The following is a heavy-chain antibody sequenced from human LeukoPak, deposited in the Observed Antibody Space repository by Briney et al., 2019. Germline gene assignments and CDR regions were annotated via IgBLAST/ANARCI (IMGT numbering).Heavy chain of an antibody. D-gene: IGHD4-17*01. CDR3: AKSPGIGTYGDRSTAVDY. J-gene: IGHJ4*02. CDR1: GFSFSYYG. V-gene: IGHV3-30*18. CDR2: ISYDGTNK. Sequence: GRSLRLSCSASGFSFSYYGFHWVRQAPGKGLEWVALISYDGTNKYYADSVKGRFTISRDNSKNTLFLQMNNLRAEDTAVYYCAKSPGIGTYGDRSTAVDYWGQGTLVTVSS.